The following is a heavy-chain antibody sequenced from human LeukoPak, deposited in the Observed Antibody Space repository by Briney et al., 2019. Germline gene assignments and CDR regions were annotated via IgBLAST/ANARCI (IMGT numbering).Heavy chain of an antibody. CDR3: ARGVSSSWYGYLGCNWFDP. CDR1: GYTFTSYD. CDR2: MNPNSGNT. D-gene: IGHD6-13*01. V-gene: IGHV1-8*01. J-gene: IGHJ5*02. Sequence: ASVKVSCKASGYTFTSYDINWVRQATGQGLEWMGWMNPNSGNTGYAQKFQGGVTMTRNTSISTAYMELSSLRSEDTAVYYCARGVSSSWYGYLGCNWFDPWGQGTLVTVSS.